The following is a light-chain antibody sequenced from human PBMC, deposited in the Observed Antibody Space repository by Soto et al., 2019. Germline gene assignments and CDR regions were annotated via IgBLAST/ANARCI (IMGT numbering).Light chain of an antibody. CDR1: SSNIGAGYE. CDR2: ENN. Sequence: VVTQPPSVSEAPGQRVTISCTGSSSNIGAGYEAHWYQQVPGTAPKLLIYENNNRPSGVPDRFSGSKSGTSASLAITGLQAEDEAEYYCQSYDSSLSGYVFGTGTKVTVL. V-gene: IGLV1-40*01. J-gene: IGLJ1*01. CDR3: QSYDSSLSGYV.